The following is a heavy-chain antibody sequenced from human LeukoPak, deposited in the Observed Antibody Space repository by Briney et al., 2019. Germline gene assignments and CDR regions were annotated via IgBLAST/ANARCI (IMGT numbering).Heavy chain of an antibody. D-gene: IGHD4-17*01. J-gene: IGHJ4*02. CDR3: ARDADYGDMYYFDY. CDR1: GFTFSSYS. V-gene: IGHV3-21*01. CDR2: ISSSSSYI. Sequence: PGGSLRLSCAASGFTFSSYSMNWVRQAPGKGLVWVSSISSSSSYIYYADSVKGRFTISRDNAKNSLYLQMNSLRAEDTAVYYCARDADYGDMYYFDYWGQGTLVTVSS.